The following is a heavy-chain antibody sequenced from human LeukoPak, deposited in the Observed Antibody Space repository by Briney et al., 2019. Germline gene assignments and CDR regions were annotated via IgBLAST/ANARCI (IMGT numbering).Heavy chain of an antibody. V-gene: IGHV3-23*01. Sequence: PGGSLRLSRAASGFTFSSYAMSCVRQPPGKGLEWVSAISGSGGSTYYAGSVKGRFTISRDNSKNPLYLQMNSLRAEDTAVYYCANPPDGGYQSDLWGQGTLVTVSS. CDR3: ANPPDGGYQSDL. J-gene: IGHJ5*02. CDR2: ISGSGGST. CDR1: GFTFSSYA. D-gene: IGHD4-17*01.